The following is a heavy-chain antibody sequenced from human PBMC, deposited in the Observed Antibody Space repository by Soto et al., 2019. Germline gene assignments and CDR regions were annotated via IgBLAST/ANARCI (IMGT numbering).Heavy chain of an antibody. Sequence: SETLSLTCTVSGGSVSSGDYYWSWIRQPPGKALEWIGYIFYSGNTYHNPSLKSRLTISIDTSKSQFSLTLNSVSAADTAVYYCAGAKSTYYYAMDVWGQGTTVTVSS. V-gene: IGHV4-30-4*01. CDR2: IFYSGNT. J-gene: IGHJ6*02. CDR3: AGAKSTYYYAMDV. CDR1: GGSVSSGDYY.